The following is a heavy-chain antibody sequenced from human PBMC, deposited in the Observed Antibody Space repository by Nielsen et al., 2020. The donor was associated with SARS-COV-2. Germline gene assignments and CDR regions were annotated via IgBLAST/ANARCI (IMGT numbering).Heavy chain of an antibody. D-gene: IGHD1-26*01. V-gene: IGHV5-51*01. CDR1: GYSFATSW. CDR3: AKQRFSGTFDYYFDL. J-gene: IGHJ2*01. CDR2: IYPDDSDT. Sequence: GESLKISCKGSGYSFATSWIGWVRQMPGKGLEWMGIIYPDDSDTRYSPSFQGQVTISADKSSSTAFLQWSSLKASDTAMYYCAKQRFSGTFDYYFDLWGRGTQVTVSS.